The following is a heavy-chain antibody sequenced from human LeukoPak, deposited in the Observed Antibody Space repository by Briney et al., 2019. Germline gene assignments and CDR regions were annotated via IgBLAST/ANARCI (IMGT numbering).Heavy chain of an antibody. CDR3: ARGGSAAKYYFDS. CDR2: IFYSGTT. CDR1: NDSISPLY. V-gene: IGHV4-59*11. D-gene: IGHD6-13*01. Sequence: SETLSLTCTVSNDSISPLYWGWIRQPPGKGLEFIGYIFYSGTTNFNPSLKSRVTLSVGTSKNQFSLRLNSVTAADTAVYYCARGGSAAKYYFDSWGQGTLVTVSS. J-gene: IGHJ4*02.